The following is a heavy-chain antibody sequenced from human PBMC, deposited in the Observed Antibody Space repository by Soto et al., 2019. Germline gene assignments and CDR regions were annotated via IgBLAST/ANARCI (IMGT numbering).Heavy chain of an antibody. D-gene: IGHD1-26*01. J-gene: IGHJ4*02. CDR3: AREYPVHSAYFDY. Sequence: SETLSLTCTVSGDSMSSSNWWNWVRQPPGKGLEWIGEAHHSGRTNYNPSLKSRVTISVDRSQNRFSLKLSSVTAADTAVYYCAREYPVHSAYFDYWGQGILVTVSS. CDR2: AHHSGRT. CDR1: GDSMSSSNW. V-gene: IGHV4-4*02.